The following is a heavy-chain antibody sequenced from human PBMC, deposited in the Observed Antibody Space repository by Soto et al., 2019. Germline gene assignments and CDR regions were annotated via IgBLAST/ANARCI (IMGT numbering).Heavy chain of an antibody. CDR1: GFTFSSYG. CDR3: AKGLHGSSTNYYYMDV. J-gene: IGHJ6*03. V-gene: IGHV3-30*18. CDR2: ISYDGSNK. Sequence: GGSLRLSCAASGFTFSSYGMHWVRQAPGKGLEWVAVISYDGSNKYYADSVKGRFTISRDNSKNTLYLQMNSLRAEDTAVYYCAKGLHGSSTNYYYMDVWGKGTTVTVSS. D-gene: IGHD6-6*01.